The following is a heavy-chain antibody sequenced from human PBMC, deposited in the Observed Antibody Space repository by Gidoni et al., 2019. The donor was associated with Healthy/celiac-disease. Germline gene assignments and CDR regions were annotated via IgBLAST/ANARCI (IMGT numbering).Heavy chain of an antibody. CDR2: ISSSGGTI. J-gene: IGHJ4*02. CDR3: AGWPYCSGGSCYSAHVEFDY. CDR1: GFPFSDYD. V-gene: IGHV3-11*01. D-gene: IGHD2-15*01. Sequence: QVQLVESGGGLVKTGGSLRLSCASAGFPFSDYDMTWIRQAPGKGLESVSDISSSGGTISYADSVKVRFTFPSENAKTSLYLQMNSLRAEDTSVYDCAGWPYCSGGSCYSAHVEFDYWGQGTLVTVSS.